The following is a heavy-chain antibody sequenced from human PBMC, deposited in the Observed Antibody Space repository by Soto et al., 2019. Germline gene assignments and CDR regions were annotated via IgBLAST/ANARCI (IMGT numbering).Heavy chain of an antibody. CDR2: IYYTGRT. J-gene: IGHJ5*02. CDR3: ARDSSDSGYSPMDP. Sequence: TSETLSLTCTVSGGSVNNYYWSWVRQPPGKGLEWIGYIYYTGRTNYNPSLESRVTVSVDTSKNQLSLKLTSVTPADTAVYYCARDSSDSGYSPMDPWGQGILVTVSS. D-gene: IGHD5-12*01. V-gene: IGHV4-59*02. CDR1: GGSVNNYY.